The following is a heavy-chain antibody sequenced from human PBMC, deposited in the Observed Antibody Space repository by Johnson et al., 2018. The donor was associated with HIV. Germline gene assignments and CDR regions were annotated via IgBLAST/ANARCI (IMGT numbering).Heavy chain of an antibody. CDR2: ITYDGRNK. V-gene: IGHV3-30*04. CDR3: ARSNWAHFDAFDI. J-gene: IGHJ3*02. Sequence: QVQLVESGGGVMQPGKSLRLSCEASGFTFRSYAMHWVRQAPGKGLEWVAVITYDGRNKYYADSVKGRFTISRDNSKNTLYLQMNSLRAEDTAVYYCARSNWAHFDAFDIWGQGTMVTVSS. D-gene: IGHD7-27*01. CDR1: GFTFRSYA.